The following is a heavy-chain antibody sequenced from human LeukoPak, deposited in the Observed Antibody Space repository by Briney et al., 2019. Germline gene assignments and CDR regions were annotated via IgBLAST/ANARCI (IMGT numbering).Heavy chain of an antibody. V-gene: IGHV1-69*05. D-gene: IGHD1-26*01. Sequence: ASVKVSCKASGGTFSSYAISWVRQAPGQGLEWMGGIIPIFGTANYAQKFQGRVTITTDESTSTAYMELSSLRSEDTAVYYCASSRLVHRGSYLFDYWGQRTLVTVSS. J-gene: IGHJ4*02. CDR3: ASSRLVHRGSYLFDY. CDR1: GGTFSSYA. CDR2: IIPIFGTA.